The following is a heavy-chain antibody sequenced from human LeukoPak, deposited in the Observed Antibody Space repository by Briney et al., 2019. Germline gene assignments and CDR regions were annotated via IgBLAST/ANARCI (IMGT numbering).Heavy chain of an antibody. CDR1: GFTFSNYD. CDR2: IDTAGNT. V-gene: IGHV3-13*04. CDR3: TRERVGVGRLSDLDY. D-gene: IGHD3-16*02. J-gene: IGHJ4*02. Sequence: PGGSLRASCAASGFTFSNYDIHWVRQVTGKRLEWVSSIDTAGNTYYADSVKGRFILSRENVKTSVYLQMDSLGAGDTAVYYCTRERVGVGRLSDLDYWVQGTLVTVSS.